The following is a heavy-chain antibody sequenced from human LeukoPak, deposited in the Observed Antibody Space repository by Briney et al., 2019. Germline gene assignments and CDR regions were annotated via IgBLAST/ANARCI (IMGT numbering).Heavy chain of an antibody. V-gene: IGHV1-58*01. CDR3: TRDGRFGELSDY. CDR1: GFTFTSSA. J-gene: IGHJ4*02. D-gene: IGHD3-10*01. CDR2: IVVGSGNT. Sequence: ASVKVSCKASGFTFTSSAVQWVRQARGQRLEWIGWIVVGSGNTNYAQKFQERVTITRDMSTSTAYMELRSLRSDDTAVYYCTRDGRFGELSDYWGQGTLLTVSS.